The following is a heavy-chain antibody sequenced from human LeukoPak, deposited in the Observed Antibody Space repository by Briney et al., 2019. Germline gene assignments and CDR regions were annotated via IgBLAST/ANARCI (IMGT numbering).Heavy chain of an antibody. CDR2: IYYSGST. V-gene: IGHV4-59*01. Sequence: SETLSLTCTVSGGSISSYYWSWIRQPPGKGLEWIGYIYYSGSTNYNPSLKSRVTISVDTSKNQFSLKLSSVTAADTAVYYCARVASSGWNYYYYYMDVWGKGTTVTISS. J-gene: IGHJ6*03. D-gene: IGHD6-19*01. CDR3: ARVASSGWNYYYYYMDV. CDR1: GGSISSYY.